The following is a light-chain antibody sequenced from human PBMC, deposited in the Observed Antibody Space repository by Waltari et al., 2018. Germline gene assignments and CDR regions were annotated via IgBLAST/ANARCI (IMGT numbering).Light chain of an antibody. CDR3: QSYDTSLTVV. CDR1: GSNIGAGYD. CDR2: GST. V-gene: IGLV1-40*01. J-gene: IGLJ3*02. Sequence: QSVLTQPPSVSGAPGQRVTISCPGSGSNIGAGYDVTWYHQVPRTAPKLLIYGSTSRPLGVPDRFFGSTSGTSASLTITGLQAEDEGDYYCQSYDTSLTVVFGGGTKLTVL.